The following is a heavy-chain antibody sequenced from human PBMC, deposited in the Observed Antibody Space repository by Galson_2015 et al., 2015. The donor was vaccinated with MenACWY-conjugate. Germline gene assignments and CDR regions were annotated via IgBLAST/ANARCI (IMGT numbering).Heavy chain of an antibody. V-gene: IGHV3-23*01. D-gene: IGHD3-3*01. Sequence: SLRLSCAASGFTFSTFGMSWVRQAPGKGLEWVSAISTSGGRTYYADSVRGRFTISRDNADNTLYLQMNSLRVADTAVYYCAKASFGVTIGEVFAFDSWGQGTMITVSS. CDR3: AKASFGVTIGEVFAFDS. CDR2: ISTSGGRT. J-gene: IGHJ3*01. CDR1: GFTFSTFG.